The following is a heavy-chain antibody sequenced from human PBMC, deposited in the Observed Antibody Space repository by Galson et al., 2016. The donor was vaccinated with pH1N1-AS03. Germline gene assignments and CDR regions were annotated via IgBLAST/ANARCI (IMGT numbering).Heavy chain of an antibody. CDR1: GFTFKSYW. CDR3: ARESAGTEHIVVVTGRYGYYYMDV. D-gene: IGHD2-21*02. CDR2: INQDENEK. V-gene: IGHV3-7*03. Sequence: CAASGFTFKSYWMSWVRQAPGKGLEWVANINQDENEKYCVDSVKGRFTISRDNAKNSLYLEMNSLRAVDTALYYCARESAGTEHIVVVTGRYGYYYMDVWGKGTTVTVSS. J-gene: IGHJ6*03.